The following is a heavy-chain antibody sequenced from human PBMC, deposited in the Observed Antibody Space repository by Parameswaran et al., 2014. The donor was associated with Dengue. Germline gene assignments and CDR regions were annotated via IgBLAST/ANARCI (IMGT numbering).Heavy chain of an antibody. Sequence: VRQMPGKGLECLALIYWDEDKRYSPSLRSRLTITKDTSNNLVVLIMTNMDPADTGTYYCAYTYYYGPHWFDPWGPGTLVTVSS. D-gene: IGHD3-10*01. CDR3: AYTYYYGPHWFDP. CDR2: IYWDEDK. V-gene: IGHV2-5*02. J-gene: IGHJ5*02.